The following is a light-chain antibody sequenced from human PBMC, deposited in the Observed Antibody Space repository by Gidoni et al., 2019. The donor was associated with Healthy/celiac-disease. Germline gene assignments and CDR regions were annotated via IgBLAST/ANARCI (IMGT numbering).Light chain of an antibody. Sequence: AIRITQSPSSLSASTGDRVTITCRASQGISSYLAWYQQKPGKAPKLLIYAASTLQSGVPSRFSGGGSGTDFTLTISCLQSEDFATYYCQQYYSYPPTFGGGTKVEIK. CDR3: QQYYSYPPT. CDR2: AAS. CDR1: QGISSY. J-gene: IGKJ4*01. V-gene: IGKV1-8*01.